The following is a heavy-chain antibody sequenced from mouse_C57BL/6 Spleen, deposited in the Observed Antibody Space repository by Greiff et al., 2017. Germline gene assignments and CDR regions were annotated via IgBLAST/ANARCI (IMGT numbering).Heavy chain of an antibody. CDR3: ATGSSYVNYAMDY. CDR2: IYPGSGST. CDR1: GYTFTSYW. D-gene: IGHD1-1*01. Sequence: VQLQQPGAELVKPGASVKMSCKASGYTFTSYWITWVKQRPGQGLEWIGDIYPGSGSTNYNEKFKSKATLTVDTSSSTAYMQLSSLTSEDSAVYYCATGSSYVNYAMDYWGQGTSVTVSS. J-gene: IGHJ4*01. V-gene: IGHV1-55*01.